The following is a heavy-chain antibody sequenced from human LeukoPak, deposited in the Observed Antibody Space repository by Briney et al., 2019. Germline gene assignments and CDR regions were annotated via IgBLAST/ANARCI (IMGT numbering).Heavy chain of an antibody. D-gene: IGHD3-22*01. CDR2: IYYSGST. CDR1: GVSISSSTYY. Sequence: SETLSLTCTVSGVSISSSTYYWGWIRQPPGKGLEWIGSIYYSGSTYYNPSLKSRVTISVDTSKNQFSLKLSSVTAADTAVYYCARQDYYYDSSGYSIDAFDSWGQGTMVTVSS. CDR3: ARQDYYYDSSGYSIDAFDS. J-gene: IGHJ3*02. V-gene: IGHV4-39*01.